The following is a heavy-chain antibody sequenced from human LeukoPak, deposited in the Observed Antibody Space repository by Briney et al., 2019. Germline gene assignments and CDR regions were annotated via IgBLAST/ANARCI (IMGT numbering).Heavy chain of an antibody. CDR1: GGSISSSSHY. CDR2: IHSSGGS. V-gene: IGHV4-39*01. Sequence: PSETLSLTCTVSGGSISSSSHYWGWIRQPPGKGLEWIASIHSSGGSNDNPSLKSRVTISVATSKNQVSLQVRSVTAADTAVYYCAKHESLIAFDIWGQGTMVTVSS. J-gene: IGHJ3*02. CDR3: AKHESLIAFDI.